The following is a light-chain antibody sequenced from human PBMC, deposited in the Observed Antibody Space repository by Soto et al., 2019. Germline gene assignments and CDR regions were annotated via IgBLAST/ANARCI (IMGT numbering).Light chain of an antibody. CDR1: QSISGW. Sequence: DIQMTQSPSTLSASVGDRVTITCRASQSISGWLAWYQQKPGKAPKFLIYDATSLETGVSSRFRGSGSGTEFTLTINRLQPDDSATYYCQQYNTYTWTFGQGTKVDIK. CDR2: DAT. CDR3: QQYNTYTWT. V-gene: IGKV1-5*01. J-gene: IGKJ1*01.